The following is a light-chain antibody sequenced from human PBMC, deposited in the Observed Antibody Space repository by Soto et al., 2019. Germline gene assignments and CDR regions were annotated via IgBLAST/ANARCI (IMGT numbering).Light chain of an antibody. CDR2: DVS. J-gene: IGLJ2*01. V-gene: IGLV2-14*01. Sequence: QSALTQPASVSGSPGQSITISCTGTSSDVGGYNSLSWYQQHPGKAPKLMIYDVSNRPSGVSNRFSGSKSGNTASLTISGLQAEDEPDYYRSSYTSRGTLAFGGGPKLTVL. CDR3: SSYTSRGTLA. CDR1: SSDVGGYNS.